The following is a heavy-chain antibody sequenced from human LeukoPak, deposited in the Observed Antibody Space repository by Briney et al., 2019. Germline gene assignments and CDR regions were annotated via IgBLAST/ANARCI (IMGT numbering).Heavy chain of an antibody. J-gene: IGHJ6*02. Sequence: SETLSLTCTVSGGSISSYSWTWIRQAPGKGLEWIGYISYSGTTNYNPSLMHRVTISVDTSKNQFSLRLSSVTAADTAVYFCARWVTTIDYYGLDVWGQGTTVTVSS. CDR1: GGSISSYS. CDR3: ARWVTTIDYYGLDV. V-gene: IGHV4-59*08. D-gene: IGHD2-21*02. CDR2: ISYSGTT.